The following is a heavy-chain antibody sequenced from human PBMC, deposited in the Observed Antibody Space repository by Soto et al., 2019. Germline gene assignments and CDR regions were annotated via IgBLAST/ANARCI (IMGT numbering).Heavy chain of an antibody. Sequence: GSLRLSCAASGFTFSSYGLSWGRQAPGKGLDWVSAISGSGSSTYYADSVKGRFTISRDNSKNTLYLQMYSLRAEDTAVYYCAKVPYYDFWSGYPRDNWFDPWGQGTLVTVSS. CDR1: GFTFSSYG. CDR2: ISGSGSST. V-gene: IGHV3-23*01. J-gene: IGHJ5*02. CDR3: AKVPYYDFWSGYPRDNWFDP. D-gene: IGHD3-3*01.